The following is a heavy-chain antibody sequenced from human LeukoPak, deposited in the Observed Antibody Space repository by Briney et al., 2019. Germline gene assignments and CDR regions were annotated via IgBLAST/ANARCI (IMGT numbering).Heavy chain of an antibody. J-gene: IGHJ4*02. V-gene: IGHV3-49*04. Sequence: GGSLRLSCTASGFSFGDYSMNWVRQAPGKGLEWVGFIRSEAYGGTTQYTASVKGRLTISRDDSKSIAYLQMTSLKTEDTAVYYCTSQLQLLTFFDYWGQGTLVTVSS. D-gene: IGHD6-13*01. CDR3: TSQLQLLTFFDY. CDR2: IRSEAYGGTT. CDR1: GFSFGDYS.